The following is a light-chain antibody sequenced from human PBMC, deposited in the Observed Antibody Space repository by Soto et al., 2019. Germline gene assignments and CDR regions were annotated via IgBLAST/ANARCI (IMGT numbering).Light chain of an antibody. CDR2: GAS. CDR1: QSVSSSY. Sequence: EIVLTQSPGTLSLSPGERATLSCRASQSVSSSYLAWYQQKGGQAPRLLIYGASSRATGLTDRFSGSGSGTDFTLTISRLEPEDFAVYYCQQYVRSPWTFGQGTKVEIK. V-gene: IGKV3-20*01. CDR3: QQYVRSPWT. J-gene: IGKJ1*01.